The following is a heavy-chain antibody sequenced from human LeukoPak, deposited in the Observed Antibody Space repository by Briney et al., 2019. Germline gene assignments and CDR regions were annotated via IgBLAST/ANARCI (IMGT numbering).Heavy chain of an antibody. CDR1: GGSMTHYF. J-gene: IGHJ5*02. CDR3: ARATQRYCRGTTCFPYWFDT. CDR2: THTSGSP. Sequence: SGTLSLTCTVSGGSMTHYFWNWIRQPPGKGLEWIGYTHTSGSPDYSRSLKSRVTISLDTSKNQFSLMLSSVTAADTAVYFCARATQRYCRGTTCFPYWFDTWGQGTLATVSS. V-gene: IGHV4-4*09. D-gene: IGHD2-2*01.